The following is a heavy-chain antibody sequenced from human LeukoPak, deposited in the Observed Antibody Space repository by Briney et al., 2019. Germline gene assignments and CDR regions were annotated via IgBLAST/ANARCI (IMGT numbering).Heavy chain of an antibody. CDR2: IRYDGSNK. V-gene: IGHV3-30*02. CDR3: AKDFFAMGRPGTIDY. J-gene: IGHJ4*02. Sequence: PGGSLRLSCAASGFTFSSYGMHWVRQAPGKGLEWVAFIRYDGSNKYYADSVKGRFTISRDNSKNTLYLQMNGLRAEDTAVYYCAKDFFAMGRPGTIDYWGQGTLVTVSS. D-gene: IGHD2-2*01. CDR1: GFTFSSYG.